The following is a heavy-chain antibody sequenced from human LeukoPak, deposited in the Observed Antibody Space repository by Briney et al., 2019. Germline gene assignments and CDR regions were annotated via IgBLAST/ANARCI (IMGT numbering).Heavy chain of an antibody. D-gene: IGHD6-13*01. J-gene: IGHJ4*02. CDR1: GYTFTSYG. V-gene: IGHV1-18*01. CDR2: ISAYNGNT. Sequence: ASVKVSCKASGYTFTSYGISWVRQAPGQGLEWMGWISAYNGNTNYAQKFQGRVTMTRDTSISTAYMELSRLRSDDTAVYYCARAPGGSSWLFDYWGQGTLVTVSS. CDR3: ARAPGGSSWLFDY.